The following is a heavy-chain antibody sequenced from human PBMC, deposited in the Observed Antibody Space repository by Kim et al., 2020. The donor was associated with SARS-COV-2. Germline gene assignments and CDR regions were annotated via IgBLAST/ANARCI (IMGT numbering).Heavy chain of an antibody. CDR2: ISWNSGSI. CDR3: AKSHSTQHYCSGGSCYPGPFDY. Sequence: GGSLRLSCAASGFTFDDYAMHWVRQAPGKGLEWVSGISWNSGSIGYADSVKGRFTISRDNAKNSLYLQMNSLRAEDTALYYCAKSHSTQHYCSGGSCYPGPFDYWGQGTLVTVSS. D-gene: IGHD2-15*01. CDR1: GFTFDDYA. J-gene: IGHJ4*02. V-gene: IGHV3-9*01.